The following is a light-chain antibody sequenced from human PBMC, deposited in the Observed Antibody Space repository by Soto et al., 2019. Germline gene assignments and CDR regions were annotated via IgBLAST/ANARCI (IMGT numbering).Light chain of an antibody. CDR2: EVS. J-gene: IGLJ1*01. Sequence: QSALPKPPSASGSPRQSVTISCTGTSSDVGGYNFVSWYQQYPGKAPKLMIYEVSKRPSGVPDRFSGSKSGNTASLTVSGLQAEDEADYYCSSYAGSDNYVFGTGTKVTVL. CDR1: SSDVGGYNF. CDR3: SSYAGSDNYV. V-gene: IGLV2-8*01.